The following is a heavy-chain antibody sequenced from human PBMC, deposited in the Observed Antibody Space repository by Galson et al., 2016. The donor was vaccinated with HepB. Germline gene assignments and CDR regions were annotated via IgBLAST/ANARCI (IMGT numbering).Heavy chain of an antibody. CDR1: GFTFRSYA. D-gene: IGHD6-19*01. CDR3: AKAGGSGWGKDFFDF. V-gene: IGHV3-23*01. CDR2: ITDNGATA. Sequence: SLRLSCAASGFTFRSYAMAWVRQAPGKGLEWVSLITDNGATAYYADSVKGQFTFSRDNSKNTVYVQMNSLRAEDTALYYCAKAGGSGWGKDFFDFWGQGTLVTVSS. J-gene: IGHJ4*02.